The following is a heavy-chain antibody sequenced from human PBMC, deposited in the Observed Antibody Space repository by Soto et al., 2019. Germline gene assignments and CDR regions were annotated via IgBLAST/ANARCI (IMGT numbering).Heavy chain of an antibody. CDR3: AKGVGFILAV. D-gene: IGHD3-10*01. CDR1: GFTVNSNY. Sequence: EVQVLATGGGLIQPGGSLRLSCAASGFTVNSNYMSSVRQAPGEGLQWVSITNTGGTTYYADSVNGRFTVTSDNSKNTLYIKMNSLSAAETAGYYCAKGVGFILAVWGQGTMVSVSS. J-gene: IGHJ6*02. CDR2: TNTGGTT. V-gene: IGHV3-53*02.